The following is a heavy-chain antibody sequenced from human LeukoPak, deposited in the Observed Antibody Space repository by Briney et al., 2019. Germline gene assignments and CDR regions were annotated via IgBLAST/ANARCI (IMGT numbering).Heavy chain of an antibody. J-gene: IGHJ4*02. V-gene: IGHV3-23*01. D-gene: IGHD3-22*01. CDR2: ISGSGGST. Sequence: PGGSLRLSCAASGFTFSSYGMSWVRQAPGKGLEWVSAISGSGGSTYYADSVKGRFTISRDNSKNTLYLQMNSLRAEDTAVYYCAKIRGSYDSSGYYQEYYFDYWGQGTLVTVSS. CDR3: AKIRGSYDSSGYYQEYYFDY. CDR1: GFTFSSYG.